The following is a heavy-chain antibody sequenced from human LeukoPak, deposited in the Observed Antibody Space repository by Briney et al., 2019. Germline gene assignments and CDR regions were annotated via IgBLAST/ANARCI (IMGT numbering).Heavy chain of an antibody. D-gene: IGHD4-17*01. J-gene: IGHJ4*02. V-gene: IGHV3-23*01. Sequence: AGGSLRLSCAASGFTFSSYAMSWVRQAPGKGLEWVSAISGSGGSTYYADSVKGRFTISRDNSKNTLYLQMNSLRAEATAVYYCAKGDRYGDYVEFGHYYFDYWGQGTLVTVSS. CDR1: GFTFSSYA. CDR3: AKGDRYGDYVEFGHYYFDY. CDR2: ISGSGGST.